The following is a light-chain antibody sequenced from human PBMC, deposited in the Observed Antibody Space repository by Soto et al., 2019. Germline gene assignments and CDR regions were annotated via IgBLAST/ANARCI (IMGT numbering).Light chain of an antibody. V-gene: IGKV3-20*01. Sequence: EIVLTQSPGTLSLSPGERATLSCRASQSVSSSSLAWYQQRRGQAPRLLIHDASSRATGIPDRFSGSGSGTDFTLTISRLEPEDFAVYYCQQYGSSPRTFGQGTRVEVK. CDR3: QQYGSSPRT. CDR1: QSVSSSS. CDR2: DAS. J-gene: IGKJ1*01.